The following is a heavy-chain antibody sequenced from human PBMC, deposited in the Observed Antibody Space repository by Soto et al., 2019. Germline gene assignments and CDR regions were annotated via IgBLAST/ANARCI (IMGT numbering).Heavy chain of an antibody. V-gene: IGHV1-69*01. Sequence: QVQLVQSGAEVKKPGASVMVSCKASGGTFSSYAISWVRQAPGQGLEGMGGIIPIFGTANYAQKFQGRVTITADESTSTAYMELSSLRSEDTAVYYCASSIVVVTAIPGYYYYYGMDVWGQGTTVTVSS. CDR2: IIPIFGTA. CDR1: GGTFSSYA. D-gene: IGHD2-21*02. CDR3: ASSIVVVTAIPGYYYYYGMDV. J-gene: IGHJ6*02.